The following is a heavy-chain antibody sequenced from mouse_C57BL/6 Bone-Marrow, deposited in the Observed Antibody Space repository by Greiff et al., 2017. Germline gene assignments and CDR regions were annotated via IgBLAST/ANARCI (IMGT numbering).Heavy chain of an antibody. CDR2: ISSGSSTI. CDR3: AIGDDGYYWFAY. Sequence: EVQRVESGGGLVKPGGSLKLSCAASGFTFSDYGMHWVRQAPEKGLEWVAYISSGSSTIYYADTVKGRFTISRDNAKNTLFLQMTSLRSEDTAMYYCAIGDDGYYWFAYWGQGTLVTVSA. J-gene: IGHJ3*01. CDR1: GFTFSDYG. V-gene: IGHV5-17*01. D-gene: IGHD2-3*01.